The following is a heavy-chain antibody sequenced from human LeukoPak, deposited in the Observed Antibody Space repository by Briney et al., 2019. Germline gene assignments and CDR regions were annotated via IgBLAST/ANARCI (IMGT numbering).Heavy chain of an antibody. CDR1: GGSISSYY. V-gene: IGHV4-59*01. D-gene: IGHD6-6*01. Sequence: SETLSLTCTVSGGSISSYYWSWIRQPPGKGLEWIGYIYYSGSTNHNPSLKSRVTISVDTSKNQFPLKLSSVTAADTAVYYCARELEYSLDYWGQGTLVTVSS. CDR3: ARELEYSLDY. CDR2: IYYSGST. J-gene: IGHJ4*02.